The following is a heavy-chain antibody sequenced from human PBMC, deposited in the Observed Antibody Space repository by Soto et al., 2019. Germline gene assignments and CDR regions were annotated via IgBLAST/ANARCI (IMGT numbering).Heavy chain of an antibody. J-gene: IGHJ4*02. CDR2: IYYSGST. CDR3: ARYGDYYSGFDY. Sequence: SETLSLTCTVSGGSISSYYWSWIRQPPGKGLEWIGYIYYSGSTNYNPSLKSRVTISVDTSKNQFSLKLSSVTAADTAVYYCARYGDYYSGFDYWGQGTLVTVSS. CDR1: GGSISSYY. V-gene: IGHV4-59*01. D-gene: IGHD4-17*01.